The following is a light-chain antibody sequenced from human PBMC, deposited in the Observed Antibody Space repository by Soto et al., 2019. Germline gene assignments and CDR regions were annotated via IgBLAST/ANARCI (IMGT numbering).Light chain of an antibody. J-gene: IGKJ1*01. CDR3: QQYGSSPSWT. Sequence: EIVLTQSPGTLSLSPGERATLSCRASQSVSTSYLAWYQHKPGQVPRLLIYGASSRGTGIPDRFSGSGSGTDLTLTISILEPEDFAVYYCQQYGSSPSWTFGQGNKVEI. V-gene: IGKV3-20*01. CDR2: GAS. CDR1: QSVSTSY.